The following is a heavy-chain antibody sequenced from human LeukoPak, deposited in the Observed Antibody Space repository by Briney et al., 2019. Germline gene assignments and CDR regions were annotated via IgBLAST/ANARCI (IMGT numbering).Heavy chain of an antibody. D-gene: IGHD2-2*01. J-gene: IGHJ3*02. V-gene: IGHV4-39*07. Sequence: SETLSLTCTVSGGFISSSSYYWGWIRQPPGKGLEWIGSIYYSGSTYYNPSLKSRVTISVDTSKNQFSLKLSSVTAADTAVYYCARDLVPAATTAPGAFDIWGQGTMVTVSS. CDR2: IYYSGST. CDR3: ARDLVPAATTAPGAFDI. CDR1: GGFISSSSYY.